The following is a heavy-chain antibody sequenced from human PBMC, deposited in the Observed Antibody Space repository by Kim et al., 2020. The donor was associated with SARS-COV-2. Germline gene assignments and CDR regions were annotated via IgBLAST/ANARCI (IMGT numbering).Heavy chain of an antibody. V-gene: IGHV4-39*01. Sequence: YTPSLPSRLPISVDTSKNHFSLKRSSVTAADTAVYYCATAKNYYYYGMDVWGQGTTVTVSS. CDR3: ATAKNYYYYGMDV. J-gene: IGHJ6*02.